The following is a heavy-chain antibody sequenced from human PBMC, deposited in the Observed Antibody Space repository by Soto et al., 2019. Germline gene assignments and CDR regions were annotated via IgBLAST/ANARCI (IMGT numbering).Heavy chain of an antibody. J-gene: IGHJ5*02. V-gene: IGHV4-34*01. D-gene: IGHD3-10*01. CDR3: ARVVMVRGVITANWFDP. Sequence: SETLSLTCAVYGGSFSGYYWSWIRQPPGKGLEWIGEINHSGSTNYNPSLKSRVTISVDTSKNQFSLKLSSVTAADTAVYYCARVVMVRGVITANWFDPWGQGTLVTVSS. CDR1: GGSFSGYY. CDR2: INHSGST.